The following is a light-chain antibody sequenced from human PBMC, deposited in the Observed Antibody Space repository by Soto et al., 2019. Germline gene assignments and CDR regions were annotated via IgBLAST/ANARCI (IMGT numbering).Light chain of an antibody. CDR2: EVT. Sequence: QSALTQPASVSGSPGQSITISCTGSGTDVGTYNFVSWFQHHPGKAPQLIIYEVTDRPSGVSHRFSGSKSVNTASLTISGLQAEDEADYFCCSFAGRDTQVFGGGTKLTVL. CDR1: GTDVGTYNF. CDR3: CSFAGRDTQV. J-gene: IGLJ2*01. V-gene: IGLV2-23*02.